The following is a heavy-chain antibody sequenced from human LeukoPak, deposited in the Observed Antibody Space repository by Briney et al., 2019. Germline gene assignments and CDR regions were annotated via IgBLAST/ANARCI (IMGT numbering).Heavy chain of an antibody. CDR3: ARRSSGWYGHWYAP. CDR2: IFYSGTT. V-gene: IGHV4-39*01. CDR1: GFTFSSYS. J-gene: IGHJ5*02. D-gene: IGHD6-19*01. Sequence: PGGSLRLSCAASGFTFSSYSMNWIRQPPGKGLEWIGNIFYSGTTFYNPSLKNRVTISVDTSKNHFSLNLSSVTAADTAVYYCARRSSGWYGHWYAPWGQGTLVTVSS.